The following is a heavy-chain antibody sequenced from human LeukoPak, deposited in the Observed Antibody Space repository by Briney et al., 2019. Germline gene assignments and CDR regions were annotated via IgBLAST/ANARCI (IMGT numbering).Heavy chain of an antibody. CDR3: ARGGYSYGFSSNWFDP. D-gene: IGHD5-18*01. CDR1: GYTFTSYG. V-gene: IGHV1-18*01. CDR2: ISAYNGNT. J-gene: IGHJ5*02. Sequence: ASVKVSCKASGYTFTSYGISWVRQAPGQGLEWMGWISAYNGNTNYAQKFQGRVTMTRDTSISTAYMELSRLRSDDTAVYYCARGGYSYGFSSNWFDPWGQGTLVTVSS.